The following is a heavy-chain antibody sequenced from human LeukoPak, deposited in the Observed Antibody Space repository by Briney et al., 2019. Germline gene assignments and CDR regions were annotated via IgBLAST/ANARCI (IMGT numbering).Heavy chain of an antibody. V-gene: IGHV1-2*02. CDR1: GYTFTGYY. Sequence: ASVKVSCKASGYTFTGYYMHWVRQAPGQGLEWMGWINPNTGGTNYAQKFQGRVTMTRDTSISTAYMDLSRLRSDDTAVYYCVRDLTMVRGVTDWFDPWGQGTLVTVSS. J-gene: IGHJ5*02. CDR2: INPNTGGT. CDR3: VRDLTMVRGVTDWFDP. D-gene: IGHD3-10*01.